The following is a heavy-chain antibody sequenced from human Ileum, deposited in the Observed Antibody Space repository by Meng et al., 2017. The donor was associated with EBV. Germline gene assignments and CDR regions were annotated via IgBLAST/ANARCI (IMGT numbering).Heavy chain of an antibody. V-gene: IGHV2-5*02. Sequence: QTTLKRSGPTRVNPTQTLTLTCTFSGFSLTANPVGVAWIRQPPGKALEWLAVIYWDDDKRYSPSLKSRLTITKDSSKNQVVLTMTNLYLVDTATYYCAHRRDYGGMWDTGCLDYWGQGALVTVSS. CDR2: IYWDDDK. CDR1: GFSLTANPVG. CDR3: AHRRDYGGMWDTGCLDY. J-gene: IGHJ4*02. D-gene: IGHD4/OR15-4a*01.